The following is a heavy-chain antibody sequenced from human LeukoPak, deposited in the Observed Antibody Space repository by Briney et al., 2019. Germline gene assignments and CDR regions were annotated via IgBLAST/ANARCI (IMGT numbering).Heavy chain of an antibody. CDR2: IYHSGST. Sequence: SETLSLTCTVSGGSISSSSYYWGWIRQPPGKGLEWIGEIYHSGSTNYNPSLKSRVTISVDKSKNQFSLKLSSVTAADTAVYYCARTADCSSTSCYWYYYMDVWGKGTTVTVSS. J-gene: IGHJ6*03. CDR1: GGSISSSSYY. V-gene: IGHV4-39*07. D-gene: IGHD2-2*01. CDR3: ARTADCSSTSCYWYYYMDV.